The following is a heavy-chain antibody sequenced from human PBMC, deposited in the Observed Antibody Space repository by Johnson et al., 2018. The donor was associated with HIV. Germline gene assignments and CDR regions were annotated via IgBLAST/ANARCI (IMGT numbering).Heavy chain of an antibody. Sequence: QLVESGGGLVQPGESLRLSCGASGFTFDDYAMHWVRQAPGNGLELVGQVNPNGGNTYLIDSGKDRFNTSRDNAKNTLYLQMNSLRAEDTAVYYCAKDGYDFYLDIWGQG. J-gene: IGHJ3*02. V-gene: IGHV3-25*04. CDR2: VNPNGGNT. CDR3: AKDGYDFYLDI. CDR1: GFTFDDYA. D-gene: IGHD5-12*01.